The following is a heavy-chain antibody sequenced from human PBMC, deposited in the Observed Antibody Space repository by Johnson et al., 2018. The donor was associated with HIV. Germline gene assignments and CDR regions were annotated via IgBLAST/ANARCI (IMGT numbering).Heavy chain of an antibody. CDR1: GFTFINAW. CDR3: ARELEIAQGLDAFDI. Sequence: EVQLVESGGGLVKPGGSLRLSCAASGFTFINAWMSWVRQAPGKGLEWVANIKHDGSEKYYVDSVKGRFTISRDNAKNSLYLQMNSLRAEDTAVYYCARELEIAQGLDAFDIWGQGTMVTVSS. D-gene: IGHD5-24*01. V-gene: IGHV3-7*01. CDR2: IKHDGSEK. J-gene: IGHJ3*02.